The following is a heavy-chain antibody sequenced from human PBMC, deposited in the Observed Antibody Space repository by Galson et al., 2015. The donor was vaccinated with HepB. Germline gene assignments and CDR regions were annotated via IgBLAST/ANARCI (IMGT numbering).Heavy chain of an antibody. Sequence: SLRLSCATSGFTFSSYSMNWVRQAPGKGLEWVSSISSSSSYIYYADSVKGRFTISRDNAKNSLYLQMNSPRAEDTAVYYCARSHCSGGSCYYYVIDYWGQGTLVTVSS. V-gene: IGHV3-21*01. D-gene: IGHD2-15*01. CDR2: ISSSSSYI. CDR1: GFTFSSYS. J-gene: IGHJ4*02. CDR3: ARSHCSGGSCYYYVIDY.